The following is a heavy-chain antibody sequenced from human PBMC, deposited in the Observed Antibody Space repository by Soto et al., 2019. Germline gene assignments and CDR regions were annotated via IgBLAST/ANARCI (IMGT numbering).Heavy chain of an antibody. V-gene: IGHV4-61*08. CDR1: GDSVSGGGYY. J-gene: IGHJ4*02. Sequence: PSETLSLTCTVSGDSVSGGGYYWTWIRQPPGKGLEWIGYISFTGDTTYNPSLRSRVTIAMHTSKNQFSLKLTSVTAADTALYYCARGVEDGDYTDYFDYWGQGTLVTVSS. CDR2: ISFTGDT. CDR3: ARGVEDGDYTDYFDY. D-gene: IGHD4-17*01.